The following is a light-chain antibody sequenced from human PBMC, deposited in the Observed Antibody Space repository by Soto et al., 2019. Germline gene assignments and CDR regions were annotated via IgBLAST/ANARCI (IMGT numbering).Light chain of an antibody. Sequence: EIVLTQSPATLSLSPGERATLSCRASQSVRSYLDWYQQKPGQAPRLLIYDASYRATGIPARLSGSGSETDFTLTISSLEPEDFAPYYCPQRYNLAITFVQGTRLEIK. CDR1: QSVRSY. J-gene: IGKJ5*01. CDR3: PQRYNLAIT. CDR2: DAS. V-gene: IGKV3-11*01.